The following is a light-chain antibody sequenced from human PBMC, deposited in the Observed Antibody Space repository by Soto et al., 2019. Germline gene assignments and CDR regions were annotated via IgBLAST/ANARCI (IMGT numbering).Light chain of an antibody. V-gene: IGLV2-14*01. J-gene: IGLJ1*01. CDR3: SSYTSSSTPV. CDR2: DVS. Sequence: QSVLTQPASVSGSPGQSITISCTGTSSDVGGYNYVSWYQQHPGKAPKLMIYDVSNRPSGVSNRFSGSKSGNTASLTISGLQAGDEADYYCSSYTSSSTPVFGTGTKVTV. CDR1: SSDVGGYNY.